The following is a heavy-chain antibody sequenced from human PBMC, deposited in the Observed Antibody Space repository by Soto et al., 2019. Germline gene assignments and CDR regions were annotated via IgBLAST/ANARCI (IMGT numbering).Heavy chain of an antibody. V-gene: IGHV3-13*01. D-gene: IGHD3-10*01. J-gene: IGHJ6*02. Sequence: EVQLVESGGGLVQPGGSLRLSCAASGFTFSSYDMHWVRQATGKGLEWVSAIGTAGDTYYPGSVKGRFTISRENAKNSLYLQMNSLRAEDTAVYYCAIGFMVRDEYYYYYYGMDVWGQGTTVTVSS. CDR1: GFTFSSYD. CDR2: IGTAGDT. CDR3: AIGFMVRDEYYYYYYGMDV.